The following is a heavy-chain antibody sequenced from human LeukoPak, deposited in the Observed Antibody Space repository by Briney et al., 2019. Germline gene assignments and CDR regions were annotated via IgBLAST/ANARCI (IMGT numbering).Heavy chain of an antibody. V-gene: IGHV4-39*01. CDR2: IYYSGST. D-gene: IGHD3-3*01. J-gene: IGHJ5*02. CDR1: GGSISSSSYY. CDR3: ARHNYDFWSGRYNWFDP. Sequence: SETLSLTCTVSGGSISSSSYYWGWIRQPPGKGLEWIRSIYYSGSTYYNPSLKSRVTISVDTSKNQFSLKLSSVTAADTAVYYCARHNYDFWSGRYNWFDPWGQGTLVTVSS.